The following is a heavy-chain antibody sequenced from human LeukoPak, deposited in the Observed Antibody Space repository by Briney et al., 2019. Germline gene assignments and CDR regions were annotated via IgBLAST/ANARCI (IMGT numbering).Heavy chain of an antibody. Sequence: SVKVSCKASGGTFSSYAISWVRQAPGQGLEWMGGIIPIFGTANYAQKFQGRVTITTDESTSTAYMELSSLRSDDTAVYYCATGYCSSTNCRIDYWGQGTLVSVSS. D-gene: IGHD2-2*03. CDR1: GGTFSSYA. CDR3: ATGYCSSTNCRIDY. CDR2: IIPIFGTA. V-gene: IGHV1-69*05. J-gene: IGHJ4*02.